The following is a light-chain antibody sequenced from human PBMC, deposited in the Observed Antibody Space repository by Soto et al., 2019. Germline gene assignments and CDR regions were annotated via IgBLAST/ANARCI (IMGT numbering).Light chain of an antibody. CDR2: GAS. CDR3: QQYNNWPLT. J-gene: IGKJ5*01. Sequence: VLTQSPGTLSLTSWERATLSCRASQSISGTYLAWYQQKPGQSPRLLIHGASNRATGIPARFSGVGSGTEFTLTISSLQSEDFAVYYCQQYNNWPLTFGQGTRLEIK. CDR1: QSISGTY. V-gene: IGKV3-15*01.